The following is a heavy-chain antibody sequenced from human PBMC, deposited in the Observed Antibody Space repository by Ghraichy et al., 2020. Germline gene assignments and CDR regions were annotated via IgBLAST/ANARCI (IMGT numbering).Heavy chain of an antibody. J-gene: IGHJ3*02. CDR3: ARQSYRALDM. D-gene: IGHD3-16*02. CDR2: TFYRSKWYN. CDR1: GDSVSSKSVA. Sequence: SQTLSLTCAISGDSVSSKSVAWNWIRQSPSRGLEWLGRTFYRSKWYNEYAVSVKSRITINPDTSKNQFSLQLNSVTPEDTAVYYCARQSYRALDMWGQGTMVTVS. V-gene: IGHV6-1*01.